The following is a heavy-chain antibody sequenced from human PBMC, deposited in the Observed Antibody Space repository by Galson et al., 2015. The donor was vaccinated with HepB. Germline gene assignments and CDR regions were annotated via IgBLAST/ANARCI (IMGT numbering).Heavy chain of an antibody. J-gene: IGHJ4*02. CDR2: INPNSGGT. CDR3: ARGDYYDSSSVDY. V-gene: IGHV1-2*06. CDR1: GYTFTGYY. D-gene: IGHD3-22*01. Sequence: SVKVSCKASGYTFTGYYMHWVRQAPGQGLEWMGRINPNSGGTNYAQKFQGRVTMTRDTSISTAYMELSRLRSDDTAVYYCARGDYYDSSSVDYWGQGTLVTVSS.